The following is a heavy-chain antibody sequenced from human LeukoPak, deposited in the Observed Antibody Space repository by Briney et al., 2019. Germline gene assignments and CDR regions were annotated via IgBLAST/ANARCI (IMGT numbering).Heavy chain of an antibody. CDR2: INPNRGGT. CDR3: ARATDYGGNFWYFDL. J-gene: IGHJ2*01. CDR1: RGTFSSYV. Sequence: ASVKVSCMASRGTFSSYVISWVRQAPGQGLEWMGRINPNRGGTKHAQTFQDRISMTRDTSISTDYMELSRLRSDDTAFYYCARATDYGGNFWYFDLWGRGSLVTVSS. D-gene: IGHD4-23*01. V-gene: IGHV1-2*06.